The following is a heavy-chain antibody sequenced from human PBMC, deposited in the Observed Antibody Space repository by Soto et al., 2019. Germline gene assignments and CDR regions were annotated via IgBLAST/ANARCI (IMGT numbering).Heavy chain of an antibody. CDR2: INNSGST. V-gene: IGHV4-34*01. D-gene: IGHD3-16*01. Sequence: PSETLSLTCAVYGGSFSGYYWSWIRQPPGKGLEWIGEINNSGSTNYNPTLKIRVAISVDTSKNHFSLKRISVAAADTAVYYCAISPPPGGSLDYWGQGTLVTVSS. CDR3: AISPPPGGSLDY. J-gene: IGHJ4*02. CDR1: GGSFSGYY.